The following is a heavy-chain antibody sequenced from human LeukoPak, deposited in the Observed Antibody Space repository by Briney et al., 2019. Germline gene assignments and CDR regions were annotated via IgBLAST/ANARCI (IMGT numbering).Heavy chain of an antibody. CDR3: ATNRPVGGAYWGSFDI. CDR1: GGSIISYY. CDR2: FHNTGGT. V-gene: IGHV4-59*01. Sequence: SETLSLTCSVSGGSIISYYWSWIRQPPGKGLEWIGYFHNTGGTNYNPYVKSRVTISVDASKNQVSLKMTSVTAADTAVYYCATNRPVGGAYWGSFDIWGQGTLVTVSS. D-gene: IGHD2-8*02. J-gene: IGHJ3*02.